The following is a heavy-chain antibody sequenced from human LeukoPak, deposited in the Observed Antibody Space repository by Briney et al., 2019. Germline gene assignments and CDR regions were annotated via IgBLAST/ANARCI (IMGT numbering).Heavy chain of an antibody. Sequence: PGGSLRLSCAASGFTLSSYWMHWVRQVPGKGLVWVSRINPDGSTTTYADSVKGRFTISRDNAKNILYLQMNSLRAEDTAVYYCARVRVGAYDFEYWGQGTLVTVSS. CDR3: ARVRVGAYDFEY. D-gene: IGHD3-10*01. J-gene: IGHJ4*02. CDR2: INPDGSTT. V-gene: IGHV3-74*01. CDR1: GFTLSSYW.